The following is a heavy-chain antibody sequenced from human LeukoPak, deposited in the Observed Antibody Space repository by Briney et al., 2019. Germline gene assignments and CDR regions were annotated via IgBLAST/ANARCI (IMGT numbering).Heavy chain of an antibody. CDR3: ASCSSGWSEFDY. Sequence: ASVKVSCKASGYTFTSYGISWVRQAPGQGLEWMGWISAYNGNTNYAHKLQGRVTMTTDTSTSTAYMELRSLRSDDTAVYYCASCSSGWSEFDYWGQGTLVTVSS. V-gene: IGHV1-18*01. D-gene: IGHD6-19*01. CDR1: GYTFTSYG. CDR2: ISAYNGNT. J-gene: IGHJ4*02.